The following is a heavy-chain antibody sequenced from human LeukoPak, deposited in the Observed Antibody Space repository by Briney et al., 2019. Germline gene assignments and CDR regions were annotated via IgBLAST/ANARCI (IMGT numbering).Heavy chain of an antibody. D-gene: IGHD3-22*01. V-gene: IGHV1-69*04. J-gene: IGHJ3*02. CDR2: IIPIFGIA. CDR1: GPTFSSYA. CDR3: ARERRPDYYDSSGYYCAAFDI. Sequence: GSSVKLSCKASGPTFSSYAISWVRQAPGQGLEWIRRIIPIFGIANYAQNFQGRVTLTADKSTSPAYLELSSLRSEDTAVYDGARERRPDYYDSSGYYCAAFDIWGQGTMVTVSS.